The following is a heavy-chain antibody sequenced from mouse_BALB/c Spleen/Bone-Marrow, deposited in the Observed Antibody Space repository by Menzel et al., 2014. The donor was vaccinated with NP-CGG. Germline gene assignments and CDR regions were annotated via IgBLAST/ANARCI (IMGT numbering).Heavy chain of an antibody. CDR3: ASDYYGRYFDV. CDR2: IDPANGNT. V-gene: IGHV14-3*02. J-gene: IGHJ1*01. CDR1: GFNIXDTY. D-gene: IGHD1-1*01. Sequence: VQLQQSGAELVKPGASVKLSCTASGFNIXDTYMHWVKQRPEQGLEWIGRIDPANGNTKYDPKFQGKATITADTSSNTAYLQLSSLTSEDTAVYYCASDYYGRYFDVWGAGTTVTVSS.